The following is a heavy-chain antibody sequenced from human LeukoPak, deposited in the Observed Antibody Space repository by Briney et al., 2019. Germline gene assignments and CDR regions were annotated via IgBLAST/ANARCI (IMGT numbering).Heavy chain of an antibody. V-gene: IGHV4-4*07. D-gene: IGHD3-3*01. J-gene: IGHJ4*02. CDR2: IYTSGST. Sequence: SETLSLTCTVSGGSISSYYWSWIRQPAGKGLEWIGRIYTSGSTNYNPSLKSRVTISVDTSKNQFSLKLSSVTAADTAVYYCARVMGHYDFWSGYHMYYFDYWGQGTLVTVSS. CDR1: GGSISSYY. CDR3: ARVMGHYDFWSGYHMYYFDY.